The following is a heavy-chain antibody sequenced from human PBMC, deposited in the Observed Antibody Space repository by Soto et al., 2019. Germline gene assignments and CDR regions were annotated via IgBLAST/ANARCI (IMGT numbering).Heavy chain of an antibody. V-gene: IGHV4-34*01. CDR2: INHSGST. CDR1: GGSFSGYY. D-gene: IGHD2-15*01. CDR3: ERCHCSGGSCYSAYDGMDV. Sequence: SETLSLTCAVYGGSFSGYYWSWIRQPPGKGLEWIGEINHSGSTNYNPSLKSRVTISVDTSKNQFSLKLSSVTAADTAVYYCERCHCSGGSCYSAYDGMDVWGQGTTVTVS. J-gene: IGHJ6*02.